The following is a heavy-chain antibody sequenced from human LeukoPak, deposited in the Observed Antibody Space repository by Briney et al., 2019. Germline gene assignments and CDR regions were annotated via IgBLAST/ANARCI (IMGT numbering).Heavy chain of an antibody. CDR3: VKDRDFWSGLDV. CDR1: GFFFDDYG. D-gene: IGHD3-3*01. CDR2: ISWQSNTR. J-gene: IGHJ6*02. Sequence: GRSLRLSCAASGFFFDDYGMHWVRQVPGKDLEWVSGISWQSNTRKYADSVRGRFTISRDNAKNSLYLQMNSLKLEDTALYYCVKDRDFWSGLDVWGQGTMATVS. V-gene: IGHV3-9*01.